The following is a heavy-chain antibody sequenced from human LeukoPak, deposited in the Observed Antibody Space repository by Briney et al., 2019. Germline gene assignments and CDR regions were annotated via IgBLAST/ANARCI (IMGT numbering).Heavy chain of an antibody. D-gene: IGHD2-15*01. V-gene: IGHV3-23*01. CDR2: ISGSGGST. CDR3: AKAAQYCSGGSCYSGYFDY. J-gene: IGHJ4*02. CDR1: GFTFSSYA. Sequence: GGSLRLSCAASGFTFSSYAMSWVRQAPGKGLEWVSAISGSGGSTYYADSVKGRFTISRDNSKNTLYLQMNSLRAEDTAVYYCAKAAQYCSGGSCYSGYFDYWGQGTLVTVSS.